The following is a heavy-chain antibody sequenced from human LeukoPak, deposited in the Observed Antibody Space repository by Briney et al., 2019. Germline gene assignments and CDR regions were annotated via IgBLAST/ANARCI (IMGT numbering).Heavy chain of an antibody. CDR3: ARDRDTALVHDAFDI. J-gene: IGHJ3*02. Sequence: PGGSLRLSCAASGITFSSYSMNWVRQAPGKGLEWVSCISSSSSYIYYADSVKGRFTISRDNAKNSLYLQMNSLRAEDTAVYYCARDRDTALVHDAFDIWGQGTMVTVSS. CDR1: GITFSSYS. CDR2: ISSSSSYI. D-gene: IGHD5-18*01. V-gene: IGHV3-21*01.